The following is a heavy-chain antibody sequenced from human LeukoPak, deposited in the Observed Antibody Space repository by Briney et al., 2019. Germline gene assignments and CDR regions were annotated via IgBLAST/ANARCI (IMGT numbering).Heavy chain of an antibody. V-gene: IGHV4-4*07. CDR2: IYTSGST. CDR1: GGXISGYF. Sequence: SETLSLTCTVSGGXISGYFWSWIRQPAGKGLEWIGRIYTSGSTNYNPSLKSRVTMSVDTSKNQFSLRLSSVTAADTAVYYCARDRGGSYYYFDYWGQGSLVTVSS. D-gene: IGHD1-26*01. J-gene: IGHJ4*01. CDR3: ARDRGGSYYYFDY.